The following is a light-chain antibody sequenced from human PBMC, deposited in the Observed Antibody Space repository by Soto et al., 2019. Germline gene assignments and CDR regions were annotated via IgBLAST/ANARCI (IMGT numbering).Light chain of an antibody. J-gene: IGKJ4*01. V-gene: IGKV1-39*01. CDR1: QSISSY. CDR2: AAS. CDR3: QQSKSFPLT. Sequence: DIQMTQCPSSLSASVGDRVTITCRASQSISSYLNWYQQKPGKAPKLLIYAASSLQSGVPSRFSGRGSGTDFSLTISNLQPEDFATYFCQQSKSFPLTFGGGTKVDIK.